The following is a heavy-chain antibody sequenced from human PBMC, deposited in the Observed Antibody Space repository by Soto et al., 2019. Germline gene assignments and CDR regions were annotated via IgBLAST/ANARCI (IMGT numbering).Heavy chain of an antibody. CDR1: GYTFTSYY. V-gene: IGHV1-46*01. Sequence: QVQLVQSGAEVKKPGASVKVSCKASGYTFTSYYMHWVRQAPGQGLEWMGIINPSGGSTSHAQKFQGRVTMTRDTSTSTVYMELSSLRSEDTAVYYCARDFWSGHYAFDIWGQGTMVTVSS. D-gene: IGHD3-3*01. CDR3: ARDFWSGHYAFDI. CDR2: INPSGGST. J-gene: IGHJ3*02.